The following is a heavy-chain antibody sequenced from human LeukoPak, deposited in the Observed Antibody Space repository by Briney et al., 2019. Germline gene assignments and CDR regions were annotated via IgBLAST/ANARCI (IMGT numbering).Heavy chain of an antibody. CDR3: AKHIAVAGNPYFDY. J-gene: IGHJ4*02. V-gene: IGHV3-23*01. CDR2: ISGSGGCT. D-gene: IGHD6-19*01. CDR1: GFTFSSYA. Sequence: GGSLRLSCAASGFTFSSYAMSWVRQAPGKGLEWVSAISGSGGCTYYADSVKGRFTISRDNSKNTLYLQMNSLRAEDTAVYYCAKHIAVAGNPYFDYWGQGTLVTVSS.